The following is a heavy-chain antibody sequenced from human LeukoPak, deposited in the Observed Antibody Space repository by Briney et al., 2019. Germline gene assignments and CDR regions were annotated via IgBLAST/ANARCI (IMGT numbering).Heavy chain of an antibody. V-gene: IGHV3-30*14. CDR1: GFTYTKHA. J-gene: IGHJ4*02. Sequence: GGSLRLSCAASGFTYTKHAMHWVRQAPGKGLEWVAVISCDGSNKKYADSVKGRFTISRDNSKNTLYLQMNSLRAEDTAVYYCARAIRYLDWLLSYYFDYWGQGTLVTVSS. D-gene: IGHD3-9*01. CDR3: ARAIRYLDWLLSYYFDY. CDR2: ISCDGSNK.